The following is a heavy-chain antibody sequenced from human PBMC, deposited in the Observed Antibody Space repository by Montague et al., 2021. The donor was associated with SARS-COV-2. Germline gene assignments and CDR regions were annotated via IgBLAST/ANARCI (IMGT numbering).Heavy chain of an antibody. Sequence: SLRLSCVASGFTFTNYAMHWVRQAPGKGLEWVAVISYDGSNKYYVDSVKGRFTISRDNSKNTLYLQMNSLRAEDTAVYYCASSEGLTVVTGYYYGMDVWGQGTTVTVSS. CDR2: ISYDGSNK. CDR1: GFTFTNYA. CDR3: ASSEGLTVVTGYYYGMDV. V-gene: IGHV3-30*04. J-gene: IGHJ6*02. D-gene: IGHD4-23*01.